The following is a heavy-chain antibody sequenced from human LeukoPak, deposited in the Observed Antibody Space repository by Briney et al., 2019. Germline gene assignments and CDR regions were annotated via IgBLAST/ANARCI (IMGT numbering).Heavy chain of an antibody. CDR3: ARPLTPYGSGSYYDAFDI. CDR1: GGSLSGYY. Sequence: SETLSLTCAVFGGSLSGYYWNWIRQPPGKGLEWIGQINPSRNTNYNPSLKSRVTISVDTSKNQFSLKLSSVTAADTAVYYCARPLTPYGSGSYYDAFDIWGQGTMVTVSS. J-gene: IGHJ3*02. V-gene: IGHV4-34*01. D-gene: IGHD3-10*01. CDR2: INPSRNT.